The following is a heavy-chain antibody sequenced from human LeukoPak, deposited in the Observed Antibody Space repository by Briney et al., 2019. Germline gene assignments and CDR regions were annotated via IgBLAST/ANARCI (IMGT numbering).Heavy chain of an antibody. CDR1: GYTFTTHW. CDR3: ARGNANTLGEFLDY. D-gene: IGHD2-2*01. V-gene: IGHV5-51*01. Sequence: GESLKISCKGSGYTFTTHWIGWVRQMPGKGLESMGIVYPYDSNTRYSPSFQGQVTISADKSISTAYLQWSSLKASDTAMYYCARGNANTLGEFLDYWGQGTLVIVSS. J-gene: IGHJ4*02. CDR2: VYPYDSNT.